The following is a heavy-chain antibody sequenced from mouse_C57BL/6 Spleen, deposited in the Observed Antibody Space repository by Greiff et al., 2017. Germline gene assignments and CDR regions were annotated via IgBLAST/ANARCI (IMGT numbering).Heavy chain of an antibody. CDR3: ARSRVTAPGWYFDV. CDR2: IHPNSGST. Sequence: QVQLKQPGAELVKPGASVELSCKASGYTFTSYWMHWVKQRPGQGLEWIGMIHPNSGSTNYNEKFKSKATLTVDKSSSTAYMQLSSLTSEDSAVYYCARSRVTAPGWYFDVWGTGTTVTVSS. CDR1: GYTFTSYW. D-gene: IGHD2-3*01. V-gene: IGHV1-64*01. J-gene: IGHJ1*03.